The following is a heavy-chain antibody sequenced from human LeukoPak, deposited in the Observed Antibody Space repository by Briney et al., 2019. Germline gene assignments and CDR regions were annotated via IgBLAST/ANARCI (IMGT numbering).Heavy chain of an antibody. CDR2: IWYDGSNK. V-gene: IGHV3-33*01. CDR1: GFTFSSYG. J-gene: IGHJ4*02. Sequence: GGSLRLSCAASGFTFSSYGMHWVRQAPGKGLEWVAVIWYDGSNKYYADSVKGRFTISRDNSKNTLYLQMNSLRAEDTAVYYCAREYYDFWSGYYFDYWGRGTLVTVSS. CDR3: AREYYDFWSGYYFDY. D-gene: IGHD3-3*01.